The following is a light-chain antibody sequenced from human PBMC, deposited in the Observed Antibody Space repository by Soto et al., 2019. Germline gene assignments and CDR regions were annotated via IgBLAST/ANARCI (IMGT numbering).Light chain of an antibody. Sequence: DVVMTQSPLSLPVTLGQPASISCRSSQSLLYSDGNTYLSWFQQRPGQSPRRLIYKVSNRDSGVPDRFSGSGSGTDVTLKISRVEAEDVGVYYCMHGTYWPPRTCGQGTKVEIK. V-gene: IGKV2-30*01. CDR1: QSLLYSDGNTY. CDR2: KVS. CDR3: MHGTYWPPRT. J-gene: IGKJ1*01.